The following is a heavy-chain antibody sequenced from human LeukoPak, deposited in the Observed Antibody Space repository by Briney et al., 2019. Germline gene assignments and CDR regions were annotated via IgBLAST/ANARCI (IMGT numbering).Heavy chain of an antibody. V-gene: IGHV3-48*01. Sequence: GGSPRLSCAASGFTFSSYSMNWVRQAPGKGLEWVSYISSSSSTIYYADSVKGRFTISRDNAKNSLYLQMNSLRAEDTAVYYCARDLGSAFDYWGQGTLVTVSS. CDR3: ARDLGSAFDY. CDR2: ISSSSSTI. J-gene: IGHJ4*02. CDR1: GFTFSSYS. D-gene: IGHD1-26*01.